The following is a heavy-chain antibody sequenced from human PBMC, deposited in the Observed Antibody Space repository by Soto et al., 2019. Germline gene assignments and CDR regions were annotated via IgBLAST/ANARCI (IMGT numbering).Heavy chain of an antibody. Sequence: EVQLVESGGGLVQPGRSLRLSCAASGFIFEDYGMHWVRQVPGKGLEWVSGIRWNSNSIDYADSVEGRFTISRDNARNTLYLQMTGLPAENTALYYGVKELESTVEYLHHWGQGKVVTASS. D-gene: IGHD4-4*01. CDR1: GFIFEDYG. J-gene: IGHJ1*01. V-gene: IGHV3-9*01. CDR3: VKELESTVEYLHH. CDR2: IRWNSNSI.